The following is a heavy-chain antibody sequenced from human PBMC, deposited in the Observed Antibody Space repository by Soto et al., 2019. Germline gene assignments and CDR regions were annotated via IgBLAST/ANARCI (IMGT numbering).Heavy chain of an antibody. V-gene: IGHV3-23*01. J-gene: IGHJ6*02. CDR1: GFTFSSYA. CDR3: AKARGRDYYYGMDV. D-gene: IGHD3-16*01. Sequence: GGSLRLSCAASGFTFSSYAMSWVRQAPGKGLEWVSAISGSGGSTYYADSVKGRFTISRDNSKNTLYLQMNSLRAEDTAVYYCAKARGRDYYYGMDVWGPGTTVNVSS. CDR2: ISGSGGST.